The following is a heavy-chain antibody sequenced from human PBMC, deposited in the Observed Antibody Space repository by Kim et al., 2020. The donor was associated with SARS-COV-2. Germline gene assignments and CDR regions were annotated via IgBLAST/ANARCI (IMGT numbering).Heavy chain of an antibody. CDR1: GGSFSGYY. J-gene: IGHJ6*02. CDR3: ARAAVPYVVLMVYAWYGMGV. CDR2: IYHSGST. V-gene: IGHV4-34*01. Sequence: SETLSLTCAVYGGSFSGYYWCWICQPPRPGLEWIGEIYHSGSTNSNPSLKSRITISVETSTNKFHLTLSSRTAADTAVSYCARAAVPYVVLMVYAWYGMGVWGQGTTVTVSS. D-gene: IGHD2-8*01.